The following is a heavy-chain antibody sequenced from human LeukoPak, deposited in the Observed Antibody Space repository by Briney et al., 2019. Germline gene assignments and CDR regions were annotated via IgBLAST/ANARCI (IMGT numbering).Heavy chain of an antibody. D-gene: IGHD3-3*01. V-gene: IGHV3-30*18. J-gene: IGHJ4*02. CDR1: GFTFSSYG. CDR2: ISYDGSNK. Sequence: GGSLRLSCAASGFTFSSYGMHWVRQAPGKGLEWVAVISYDGSNKYYADSVKGRFTISRDNSKNTLYLQMNSLRAEDTAVYYCAKTDDFWSGYFGYWGQGTLVTVSS. CDR3: AKTDDFWSGYFGY.